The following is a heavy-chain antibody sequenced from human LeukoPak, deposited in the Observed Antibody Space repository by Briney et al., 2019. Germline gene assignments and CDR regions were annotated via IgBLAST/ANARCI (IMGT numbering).Heavy chain of an antibody. Sequence: ASVTVSCKASGGTFSNYAISWVRQAPGQGLEWMGRFIPILGIANYAQKFQGRVTITADKSTNTAYMEVSSLRSEDTAVYFCARGLYDSSGYLDYWGQGTLVTVSS. CDR3: ARGLYDSSGYLDY. D-gene: IGHD3-22*01. CDR1: GGTFSNYA. J-gene: IGHJ4*02. V-gene: IGHV1-69*04. CDR2: FIPILGIA.